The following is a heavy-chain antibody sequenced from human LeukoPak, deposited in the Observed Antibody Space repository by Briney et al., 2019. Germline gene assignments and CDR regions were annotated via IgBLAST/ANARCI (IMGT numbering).Heavy chain of an antibody. CDR1: GYTFTSYG. D-gene: IGHD6-13*01. Sequence: ASVKVSCKASGYTFTSYGISWVRQAPGQGLEWMGWISAYNGNTNYAQKLQGGVTMTTDTSTSTAYMELRSLRSDDTAVYYCARGQQLVPFGYFQHWGQGTLVTVSS. V-gene: IGHV1-18*01. CDR3: ARGQQLVPFGYFQH. J-gene: IGHJ1*01. CDR2: ISAYNGNT.